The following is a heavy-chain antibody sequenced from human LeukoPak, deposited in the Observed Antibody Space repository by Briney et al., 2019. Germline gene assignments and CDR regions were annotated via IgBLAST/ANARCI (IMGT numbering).Heavy chain of an antibody. V-gene: IGHV1-69*05. Sequence: SVKVSCKASGGTFSSYAISWVRQAPGQGLEWMEGIIPIFGTANYAQKFQGRVTITTDESTSTAYMELSSLRSEDTAVYYCARAPIGYCSSTSCYRFDYWGQGTLVTVSS. CDR2: IIPIFGTA. CDR1: GGTFSSYA. CDR3: ARAPIGYCSSTSCYRFDY. J-gene: IGHJ4*02. D-gene: IGHD2-2*02.